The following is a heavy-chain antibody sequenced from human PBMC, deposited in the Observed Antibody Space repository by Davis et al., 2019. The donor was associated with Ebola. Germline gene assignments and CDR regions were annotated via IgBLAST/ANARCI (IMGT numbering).Heavy chain of an antibody. CDR2: INTVGSST. CDR1: GFTFSNYW. D-gene: IGHD4-17*01. J-gene: IGHJ4*02. CDR3: ARSNDYGDYVGWLDY. Sequence: HTGGSLRLSCTASGFTFSNYWMHWVRQAPGKGLVCVSRINTVGSSTSYADSVKGRFTISRDNAKNTLYLQMNSLRDDDTAVYYCARSNDYGDYVGWLDYWGQGTLVTVSS. V-gene: IGHV3-74*01.